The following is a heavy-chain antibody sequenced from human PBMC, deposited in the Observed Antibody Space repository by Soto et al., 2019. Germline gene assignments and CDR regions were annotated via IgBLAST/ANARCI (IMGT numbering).Heavy chain of an antibody. CDR1: GFTFVNYA. CDR2: ISGSGGST. CDR3: AKDTDSSGYEFDY. J-gene: IGHJ4*02. D-gene: IGHD3-22*01. V-gene: IGHV3-23*01. Sequence: GGSLRLSCASSGFTFVNYAMSWVRQAPGKGLEWVSAISGSGGSTYYADSVKGRFTISRDNSKNTLYLQMNSLRAEDTAVYYCAKDTDSSGYEFDYWGQGTLVTVSS.